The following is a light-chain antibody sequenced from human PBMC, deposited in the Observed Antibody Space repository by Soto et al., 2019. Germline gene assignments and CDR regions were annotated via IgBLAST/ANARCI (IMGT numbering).Light chain of an antibody. J-gene: IGKJ5*01. CDR2: GAS. V-gene: IGKV3-15*01. Sequence: EIVMTQSPATLSVSPGERATLSCRASQNIHNNLAWFQQKPGQAPTFLIYGASTRATGIPARFSGSGSGTEFTLTISSLQSEDFAVYYCQQYGSSPQITFGQGTRLEIK. CDR1: QNIHNN. CDR3: QQYGSSPQIT.